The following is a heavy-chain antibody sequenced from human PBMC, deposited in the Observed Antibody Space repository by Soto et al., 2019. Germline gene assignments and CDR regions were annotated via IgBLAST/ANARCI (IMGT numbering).Heavy chain of an antibody. CDR2: FDPEDGET. D-gene: IGHD3-9*01. CDR1: GYTLTELS. CDR3: ATFLTRTYYDILTGYYNLYYFDY. J-gene: IGHJ4*02. V-gene: IGHV1-24*01. Sequence: WASVKVSCKVSGYTLTELSMHWVRQAPGKGLEWMGGFDPEDGETIYAQKFQGRVTMTEDTSTDTAYMELSSLRSEDTAVYYCATFLTRTYYDILTGYYNLYYFDYWGQGTLVTVSS.